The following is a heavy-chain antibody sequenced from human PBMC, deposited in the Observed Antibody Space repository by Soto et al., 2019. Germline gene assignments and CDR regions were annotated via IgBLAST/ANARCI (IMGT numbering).Heavy chain of an antibody. CDR1: GYSFTSYW. D-gene: IGHD6-13*01. V-gene: IGHV5-51*01. J-gene: IGHJ6*02. CDR3: ARLGTIAAAGTDYYYYGMDV. CDR2: IYPGDSDT. Sequence: PGESLKISCKGSGYSFTSYWIGWVRQMPGKGLEWMGIIYPGDSDTRYSPSFQGQVTISADKSISTAYLQWSSLKASDTAMYYCARLGTIAAAGTDYYYYGMDVWGQGTTVTVSS.